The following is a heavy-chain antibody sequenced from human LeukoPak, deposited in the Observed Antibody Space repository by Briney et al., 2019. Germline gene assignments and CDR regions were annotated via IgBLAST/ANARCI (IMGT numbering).Heavy chain of an antibody. CDR2: MYWDDDK. CDR1: GFSLSTSGGA. J-gene: IGHJ5*02. Sequence: SGPTLVKPTQTLRLTCTFSGFSLSTSGGAVAWIRQPPVKALEWLALMYWDDDKRYSPSLKSRLTVTKDTSKNQVVLTMTNMDPVDTATYYCAHNGDDSSRNWFDTWGQGILVTASS. CDR3: AHNGDDSSRNWFDT. V-gene: IGHV2-5*02. D-gene: IGHD6-13*01.